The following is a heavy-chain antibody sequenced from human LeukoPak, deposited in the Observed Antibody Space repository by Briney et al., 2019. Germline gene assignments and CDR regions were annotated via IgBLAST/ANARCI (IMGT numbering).Heavy chain of an antibody. V-gene: IGHV3-20*04. D-gene: IGHD6-13*01. J-gene: IGHJ3*02. Sequence: PGGPLRLSCAASGFTFDDYGMSWVRQAPGKGLEWVSGINWNGGSTGYADSVKGRFTISRDNAKNSLYLQMNSLRAEDTALYYCARFSGYSSSWYNDAFDIWGQGTMVTVSS. CDR1: GFTFDDYG. CDR2: INWNGGST. CDR3: ARFSGYSSSWYNDAFDI.